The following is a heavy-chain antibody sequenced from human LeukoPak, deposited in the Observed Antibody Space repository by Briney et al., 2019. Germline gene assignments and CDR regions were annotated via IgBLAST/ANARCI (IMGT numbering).Heavy chain of an antibody. D-gene: IGHD3-16*01. CDR1: GYRFTSNW. CDR2: IYPCDSDT. Sequence: GESLKISCKGSGYRFTSNWIAWVRQMPGKGLEWMGMIYPCDSDTRYSPSFQGQVTISADKSISTAYLQWSSLRASDTAIYFCAYGKYYFDYWGQGTLVTVSS. J-gene: IGHJ4*02. CDR3: AYGKYYFDY. V-gene: IGHV5-51*01.